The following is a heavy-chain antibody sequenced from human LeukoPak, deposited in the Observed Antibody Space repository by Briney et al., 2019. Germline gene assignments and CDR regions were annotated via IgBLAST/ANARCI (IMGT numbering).Heavy chain of an antibody. J-gene: IGHJ4*02. CDR3: ARGGAARPYFDY. D-gene: IGHD6-6*01. CDR2: INHSGST. V-gene: IGHV4-34*01. Sequence: PSETLSLTCAVSGVSISDYYWSWIRQPPGKGLEWIGEINHSGSTNYNPSLKSRVTISVDTSKNQFSLKLSSVTAADTAVYYCARGGAARPYFDYWGQGTLVTVSS. CDR1: GVSISDYY.